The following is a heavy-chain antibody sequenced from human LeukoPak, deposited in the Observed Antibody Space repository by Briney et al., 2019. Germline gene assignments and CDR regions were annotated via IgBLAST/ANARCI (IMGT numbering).Heavy chain of an antibody. J-gene: IGHJ3*02. Sequence: SETLSLTCAVSGGSISSTHWWTWVRQPPGKGLEWIGGIFHSGTTNYNPSLKSRVTISLDKSKNQFSLRLSSIIAADTAVYYCARDQWLLRGGEHDAFDIWGQGTMVTVSS. CDR3: ARDQWLLRGGEHDAFDI. D-gene: IGHD6-19*01. CDR2: IFHSGTT. CDR1: GGSISSTHW. V-gene: IGHV4-4*02.